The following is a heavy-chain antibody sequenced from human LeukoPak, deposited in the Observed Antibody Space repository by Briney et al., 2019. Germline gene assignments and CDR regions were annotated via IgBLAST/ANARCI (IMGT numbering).Heavy chain of an antibody. D-gene: IGHD2-21*02. Sequence: GGSLRLSCAASGFTFRSYVMHWVRQAPGKGLEWVAVISYDGSNKYYADSVKGRFTISRDNSKNTLYLQMNSLRAEDTAVCYCARVLVTAIQFARDYYYGMDVWGQGTTVTVSS. V-gene: IGHV3-30-3*01. CDR2: ISYDGSNK. CDR1: GFTFRSYV. J-gene: IGHJ6*02. CDR3: ARVLVTAIQFARDYYYGMDV.